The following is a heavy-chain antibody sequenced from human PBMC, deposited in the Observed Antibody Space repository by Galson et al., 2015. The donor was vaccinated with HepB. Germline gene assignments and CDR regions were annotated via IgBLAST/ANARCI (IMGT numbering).Heavy chain of an antibody. V-gene: IGHV3-30*04. CDR3: ARVPSTVVTSTYYFDY. D-gene: IGHD4-23*01. CDR2: ISYDGSNK. Sequence: SLRLSCAASGFTFSSYAMHWVRQAPGKGLEWVAVISYDGSNKYYADSVKGRFTISRDNSKNTLYLQMNSLRAEDTAVYYCARVPSTVVTSTYYFDYWGQGTLVTVSS. J-gene: IGHJ4*02. CDR1: GFTFSSYA.